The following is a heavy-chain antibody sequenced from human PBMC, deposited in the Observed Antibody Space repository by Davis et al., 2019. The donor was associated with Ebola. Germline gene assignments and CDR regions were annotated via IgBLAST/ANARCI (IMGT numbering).Heavy chain of an antibody. D-gene: IGHD3-22*01. CDR3: ARDHYDSSGYREGYFDY. V-gene: IGHV4-39*02. Sequence: MPSETLSLTCTVSGGSISSSSYYWGWIRQPPGKGLEWIGSIYYSGSTYYNPSLKSRVTISVDTSKNQFSLKLSSVTAADTAVYYCARDHYDSSGYREGYFDYWGQGTLVTVSS. CDR1: GGSISSSSYY. J-gene: IGHJ4*02. CDR2: IYYSGST.